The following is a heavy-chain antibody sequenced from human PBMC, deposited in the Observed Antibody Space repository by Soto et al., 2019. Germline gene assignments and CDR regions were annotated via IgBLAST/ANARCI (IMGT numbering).Heavy chain of an antibody. Sequence: EVQLLESGGGLGQPGGSLRLSCAASGFTFSSYAMSWVRQAPGKGLEWVSALSGSGGSTYYADSVKGRFTISRDNSTHTRSEQMISHRSDDTAVYYCAKCPSGQFDSWGQGTLVTVSS. CDR3: AKCPSGQFDS. CDR1: GFTFSSYA. CDR2: LSGSGGST. V-gene: IGHV3-23*01. J-gene: IGHJ4*02. D-gene: IGHD2-15*01.